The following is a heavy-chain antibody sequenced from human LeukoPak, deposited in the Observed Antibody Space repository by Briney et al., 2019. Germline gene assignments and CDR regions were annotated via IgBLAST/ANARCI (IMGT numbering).Heavy chain of an antibody. CDR3: ARALGAFDI. V-gene: IGHV4-39*07. J-gene: IGHJ3*02. CDR1: GGSISSSSYY. Sequence: SETLSLTCNVSGGSISSSSYYWGWIRQPPGKRLEGIGTMSYSGRANYNPSLKSRVTISLDKSKNQVSLKLNSVTAADTAVYYCARALGAFDIWGQGTMVTVSS. CDR2: MSYSGRA.